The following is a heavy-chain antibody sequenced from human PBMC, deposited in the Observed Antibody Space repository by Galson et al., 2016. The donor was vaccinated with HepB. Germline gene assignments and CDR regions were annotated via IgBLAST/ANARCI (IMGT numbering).Heavy chain of an antibody. D-gene: IGHD3-10*01. J-gene: IGHJ4*02. Sequence: VRQKPGKGLEWMGRIDPSESYTNYSPSFQGHITFSADKSINTAYLHWSNLQASDTAVYYYAREKIWSLDYWGQGTLVTVSA. V-gene: IGHV5-10-1*01. CDR2: IDPSESYT. CDR3: AREKIWSLDY.